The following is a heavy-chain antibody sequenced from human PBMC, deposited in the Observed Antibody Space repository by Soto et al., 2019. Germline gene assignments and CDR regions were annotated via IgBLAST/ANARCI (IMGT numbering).Heavy chain of an antibody. Sequence: ASVKVSCKASGYTFTGNYMNWVRQAPGQGLEWMGWINPNSGGTNYAQKFQGWVTMTWNTSISTAYMELSRLRSDDTAVYYCARSSSGWGRITYYYYYGMDVWGQGTTVTVTS. J-gene: IGHJ6*02. CDR3: ARSSSGWGRITYYYYYGMDV. CDR2: INPNSGGT. V-gene: IGHV1-2*04. CDR1: GYTFTGNY. D-gene: IGHD6-19*01.